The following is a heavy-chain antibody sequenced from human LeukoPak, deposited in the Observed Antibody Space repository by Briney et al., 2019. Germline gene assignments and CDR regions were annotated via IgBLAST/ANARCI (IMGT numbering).Heavy chain of an antibody. CDR3: AKDSRDSSIDY. J-gene: IGHJ4*02. CDR2: ISYDGSNK. Sequence: GGSLRLSCAASGFTFSSYGMHWVRQAPGKGLEWVAVISYDGSNKYYADSVKGRFTISRDNSKNTLYLQMNSLRAEDTAVYYCAKDSRDSSIDYWGQGTLVTVSS. CDR1: GFTFSSYG. D-gene: IGHD6-13*01. V-gene: IGHV3-30*18.